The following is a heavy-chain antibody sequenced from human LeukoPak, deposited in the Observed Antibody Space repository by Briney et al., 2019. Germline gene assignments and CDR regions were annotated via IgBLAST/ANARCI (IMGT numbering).Heavy chain of an antibody. CDR1: EFSFSSNY. V-gene: IGHV3-53*01. CDR3: ARGRFSGPDDY. Sequence: GGSLRLSCAVSEFSFSSNYMNWVRQAPGKGLEWVSVIYSGGATYYADSVRGRFTISRDNSKNMVSLQMTSLGAEDTAVYYCARGRFSGPDDYWGQGTLVTVSS. J-gene: IGHJ4*02. D-gene: IGHD6-19*01. CDR2: IYSGGAT.